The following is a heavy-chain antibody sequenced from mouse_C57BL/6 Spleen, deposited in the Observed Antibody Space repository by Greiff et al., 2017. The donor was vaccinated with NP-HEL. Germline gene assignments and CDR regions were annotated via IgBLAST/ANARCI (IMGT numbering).Heavy chain of an antibody. CDR2: IDPSDSDT. Sequence: KESCKASGYTFTSYWMQWGKQRPGQGLEWIGEIDPSDSDTNYNQKFKGKATLTVDTSSSTAYMQLSSLTSEDSAVYYCARLRNYGSSYGRMDYWGQGTSVTVSS. V-gene: IGHV1-50*01. CDR1: GYTFTSYW. J-gene: IGHJ4*01. D-gene: IGHD1-1*01. CDR3: ARLRNYGSSYGRMDY.